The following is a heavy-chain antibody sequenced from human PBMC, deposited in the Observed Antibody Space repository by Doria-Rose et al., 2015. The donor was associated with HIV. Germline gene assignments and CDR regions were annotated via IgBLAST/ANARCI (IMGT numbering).Heavy chain of an antibody. CDR2: IFSDEER. CDR1: GVSLSSPGMG. D-gene: IGHD6-13*01. CDR3: ARIKSSRWYHKYYFDF. J-gene: IGHJ4*02. V-gene: IGHV2-26*01. Sequence: QVTLKESGPVLVKPTETLTLTCTVSGVSLSSPGMGVSWIRQPPGKALEWLANIFSDEERSYNTSLKSRLTICRGTSKSQVVLTMTDMDPVDTATYYCARIKSSRWYHKYYFDFWGQGTLVIVSA.